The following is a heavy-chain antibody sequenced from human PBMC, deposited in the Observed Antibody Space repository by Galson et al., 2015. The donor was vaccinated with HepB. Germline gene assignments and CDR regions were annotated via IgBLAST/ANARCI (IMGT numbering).Heavy chain of an antibody. CDR2: IHGGNNK. CDR1: GFSIRSHY. Sequence: SLRLSCAASGFSIRSHYMNWVRQAPGKGLEWVSLIHGGNNKYYADSVKGRFTISRDDSSNTLYLQMNSLIAEDTAVYYCAQLGTGYWGQGTLVTVSS. J-gene: IGHJ4*02. D-gene: IGHD6-13*01. CDR3: AQLGTGY. V-gene: IGHV3-53*01.